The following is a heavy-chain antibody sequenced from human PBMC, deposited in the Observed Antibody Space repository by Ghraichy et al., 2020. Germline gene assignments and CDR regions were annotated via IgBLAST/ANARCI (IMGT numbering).Heavy chain of an antibody. Sequence: SETLSLTCTVSGGSISSSSYYWGWIRQPPGKGLEWIGSIYYSGSTNYNPSLKSRVTISVDTSKNQFSLKLSSVTAADTAVYYCARGIVVVPAAPPWAFDIWGQGTMVTVSS. J-gene: IGHJ3*02. V-gene: IGHV4-39*07. CDR2: IYYSGST. CDR3: ARGIVVVPAAPPWAFDI. D-gene: IGHD2-2*01. CDR1: GGSISSSSYY.